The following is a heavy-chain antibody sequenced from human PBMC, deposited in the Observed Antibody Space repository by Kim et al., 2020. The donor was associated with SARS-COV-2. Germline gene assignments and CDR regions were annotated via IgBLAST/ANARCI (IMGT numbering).Heavy chain of an antibody. V-gene: IGHV3-23*01. Sequence: GGSLRLSCAASGFTFSSYAMSWVRQAPGKGLEWVSAISGSGGSTYYADSVKGRFTISRDNSKNTLYLQMNSLRAEDTAVYYCAKDGVLDSSGFRGQGYFDYWGQGTLVTVSS. CDR2: ISGSGGST. CDR3: AKDGVLDSSGFRGQGYFDY. J-gene: IGHJ4*02. CDR1: GFTFSSYA. D-gene: IGHD3-22*01.